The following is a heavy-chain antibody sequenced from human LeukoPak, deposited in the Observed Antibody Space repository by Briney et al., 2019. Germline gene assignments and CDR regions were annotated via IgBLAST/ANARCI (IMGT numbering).Heavy chain of an antibody. D-gene: IGHD6-19*01. CDR1: GGSISSSNW. CDR2: IYHSGST. V-gene: IGHV4-4*02. J-gene: IGHJ4*02. Sequence: SETLSLTCAVSGGSISSSNWWSWVRQPPGKGLEWIGEIYHSGSTNYNPSLKSRVTISVDKSKNQFSLKLSSVTAADTAVYYCAREDVAVAGTAYYWGQGTLVTVSS. CDR3: AREDVAVAGTAYY.